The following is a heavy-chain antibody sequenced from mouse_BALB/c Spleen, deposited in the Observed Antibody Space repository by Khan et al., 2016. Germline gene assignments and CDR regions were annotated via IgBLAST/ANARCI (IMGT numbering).Heavy chain of an antibody. CDR2: IDPANGNT. V-gene: IGHV14-3*02. CDR1: GFNIKDTY. J-gene: IGHJ4*01. D-gene: IGHD1-1*01. CDR3: ASSYGSIYSMDY. Sequence: VQLKESGAELVKPGASVKLSCTASGFNIKDTYMHWVKQRPEQGLEWIGRIDPANGNTKYDPKFQGKATITADTSSNTDYLQLSSLTSEDTAVYYCASSYGSIYSMDYWGQGTSVTVSS.